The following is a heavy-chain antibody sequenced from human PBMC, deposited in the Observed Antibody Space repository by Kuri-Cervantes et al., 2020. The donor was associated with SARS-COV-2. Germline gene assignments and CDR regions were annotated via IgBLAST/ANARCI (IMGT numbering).Heavy chain of an antibody. CDR2: TNPDGNEK. Sequence: GGSLRLSCAASGFTFSNYWMTWVRQAPGKGLEWVANTNPDGNEKHYADSVKGRFTISRDNAKNSVYLQMNSLRAEDTAVYFCSRDGKTTAVWNYDYYGLDVWGQGTTVTVSS. CDR1: GFTFSNYW. V-gene: IGHV3-7*04. J-gene: IGHJ6*02. CDR3: SRDGKTTAVWNYDYYGLDV. D-gene: IGHD1/OR15-1a*01.